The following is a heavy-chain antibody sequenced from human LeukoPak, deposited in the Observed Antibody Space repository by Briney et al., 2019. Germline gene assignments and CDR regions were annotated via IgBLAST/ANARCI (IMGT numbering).Heavy chain of an antibody. CDR1: GYSISSGYN. D-gene: IGHD2-2*01. CDR3: ARGQYLVY. Sequence: PSETLSPTCTVSGYSISSGYNWDWIRQPPGKGLEWIGSIYHSGSTYYNPSLKSRVTISVDTSKNQFSLKLSSVTAADTAVYYCARGQYLVYWGQGTLVTVSS. V-gene: IGHV4-38-2*02. CDR2: IYHSGST. J-gene: IGHJ4*02.